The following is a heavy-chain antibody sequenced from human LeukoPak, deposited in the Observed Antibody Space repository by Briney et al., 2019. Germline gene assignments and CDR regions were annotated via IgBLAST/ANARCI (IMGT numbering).Heavy chain of an antibody. V-gene: IGHV1-2*02. D-gene: IGHD6-19*01. CDR3: ARDLYQWLPSTRPRDYYYYMDV. Sequence: GASVTVSFTASGYTFTVYYIHWVRQAPGQGREYMGWINPKSGGTNYAQKFQGRVTMTRDTSISTAYMELSRLRSDDTAVYYCARDLYQWLPSTRPRDYYYYMDVWGEGTTVTVSS. CDR1: GYTFTVYY. CDR2: INPKSGGT. J-gene: IGHJ6*03.